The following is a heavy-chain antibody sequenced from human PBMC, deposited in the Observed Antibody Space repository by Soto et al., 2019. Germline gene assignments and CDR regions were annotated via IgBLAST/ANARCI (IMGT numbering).Heavy chain of an antibody. D-gene: IGHD3-22*01. CDR3: ARDSPFDASSGYLEY. Sequence: EVQLVESGGGLVQPGGSLRLSCAPSGFMFGNYWMSWVRQAPGKGLEWVANIKQDGSEKYYVDSVQGRFTISRDNAKNSLFLQMTSLRADDSAVYYCARDSPFDASSGYLEYWGQGTLVTVSS. CDR2: IKQDGSEK. J-gene: IGHJ4*02. CDR1: GFMFGNYW. V-gene: IGHV3-7*01.